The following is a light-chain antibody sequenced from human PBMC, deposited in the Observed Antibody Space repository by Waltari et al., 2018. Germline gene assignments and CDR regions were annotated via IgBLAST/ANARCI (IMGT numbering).Light chain of an antibody. J-gene: IGKJ1*01. CDR2: DAS. CDR1: QSVGRS. V-gene: IGKV3-20*01. CDR3: QNYVRLPAT. Sequence: EIVLTQSPGTLSLSPGERATLSCRASQSVGRSLAWYQQKPGQAPRLRIYDASRRATGIPDRFSGGGSGTDFSLTLNRLEPEDVAVYYCQNYVRLPATFGQGTKVEVK.